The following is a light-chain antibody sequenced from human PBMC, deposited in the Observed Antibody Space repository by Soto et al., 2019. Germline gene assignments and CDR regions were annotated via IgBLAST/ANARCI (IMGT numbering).Light chain of an antibody. CDR1: SSDVGGYNF. CDR3: CSYAGTYTHV. CDR2: DVT. V-gene: IGLV2-11*01. J-gene: IGLJ1*01. Sequence: QSALTQPRSVSGSPGQSVTISCTGTSSDVGGYNFVSWYQQYPGKAPKLIIYDVTKGPSGVPDRFSGSKSGNTASLTISGLQPDDEADYYCCSYAGTYTHVFGTGTKLTVL.